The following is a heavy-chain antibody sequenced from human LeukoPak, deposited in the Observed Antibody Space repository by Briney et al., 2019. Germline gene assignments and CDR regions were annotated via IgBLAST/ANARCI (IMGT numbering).Heavy chain of an antibody. CDR2: IIPIFGTA. Sequence: SVKVSCKASGGTFSSYAISWVRQAPGQGLEWMGGIIPIFGTANYAQKFQGRVTITADESTSTAYMELSSLRSEDTAVYYCASRDRGVETDYWGQGTLVSVSS. CDR3: ASRDRGVETDY. V-gene: IGHV1-69*01. J-gene: IGHJ4*02. CDR1: GGTFSSYA. D-gene: IGHD5-24*01.